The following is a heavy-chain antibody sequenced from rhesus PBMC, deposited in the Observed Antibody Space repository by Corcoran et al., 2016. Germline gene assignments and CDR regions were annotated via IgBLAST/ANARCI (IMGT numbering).Heavy chain of an antibody. D-gene: IGHD2-33*01. Sequence: EVQLVETGGGLVQPGGSLKLSCAASGFTFSSYGMSWVRQAPGKGLEGVSSINRGEGSTYYADSVKGRFTISRDNSKNTLSLQMNSLRAEDTAVYYCAKGVAAPYYYGLDSWGQGVVVTVSS. CDR1: GFTFSSYG. J-gene: IGHJ6*01. CDR2: INRGEGST. V-gene: IGHV3S5*01. CDR3: AKGVAAPYYYGLDS.